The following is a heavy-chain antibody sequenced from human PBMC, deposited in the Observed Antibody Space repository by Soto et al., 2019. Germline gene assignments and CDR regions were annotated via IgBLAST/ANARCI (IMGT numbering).Heavy chain of an antibody. CDR2: IWYDGSNK. D-gene: IGHD6-25*01. CDR1: GFTVSSYG. Sequence: QVQLVESGGGVVQPGRSLRLSCAASGFTVSSYGMHWVRQATGKWLEFGAVIWYDGSNKYYADSVKGRFTISRDDSKNTLYLQMNSLRAEATAVYYCARDGVDRYSIGPLKPHNGVQETLVTFSS. V-gene: IGHV3-33*01. CDR3: ARDGVDRYSIGPLKPHN. J-gene: IGHJ4*02.